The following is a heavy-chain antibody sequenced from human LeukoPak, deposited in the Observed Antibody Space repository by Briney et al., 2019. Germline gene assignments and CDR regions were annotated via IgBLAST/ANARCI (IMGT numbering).Heavy chain of an antibody. CDR2: IYGGGSGST. V-gene: IGHV3-23*01. J-gene: IGHJ4*02. D-gene: IGHD1-14*01. Sequence: QPGGSLRLSCVASGFTFSKYTMSWVRQAPGKGLEWVSGIYGGGSGSTFYAESVKGRFTISRDNSKNTLYLQMNSLRDEDTAIYYCAKDFTPDGIWDIDYWGRGTLITVSS. CDR1: GFTFSKYT. CDR3: AKDFTPDGIWDIDY.